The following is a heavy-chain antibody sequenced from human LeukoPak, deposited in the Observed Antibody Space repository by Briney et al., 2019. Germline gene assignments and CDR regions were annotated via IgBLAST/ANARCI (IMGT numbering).Heavy chain of an antibody. Sequence: GGSLRLSCAAYGFTFSSYAMSWVRQAPGRGLDWISAITDSGGDTYYADSVKGRFTITRDNFKNTLYLQMNSLRAEDTAVYYCAKGSSPSRPYYFDYWGQGTLVTVSS. CDR1: GFTFSSYA. V-gene: IGHV3-23*01. CDR2: ITDSGGDT. D-gene: IGHD6-6*01. J-gene: IGHJ4*02. CDR3: AKGSSPSRPYYFDY.